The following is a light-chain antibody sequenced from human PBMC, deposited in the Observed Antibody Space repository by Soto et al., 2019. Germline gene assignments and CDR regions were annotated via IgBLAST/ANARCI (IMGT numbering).Light chain of an antibody. CDR2: GAS. V-gene: IGKV3-20*01. Sequence: EIVLTQSPGTLSLSPVERATLSCRASQSVSSSYLAWYQQKPGQAPRLLIYGASSRATGIPDRFSGSGSVTDFTLTISRLEPEAFAVYYCQQYGSSPPYTFGQGTELEIK. CDR1: QSVSSSY. CDR3: QQYGSSPPYT. J-gene: IGKJ2*01.